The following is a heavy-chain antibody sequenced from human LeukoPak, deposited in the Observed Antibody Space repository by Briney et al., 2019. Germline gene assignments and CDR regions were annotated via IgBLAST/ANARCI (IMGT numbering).Heavy chain of an antibody. V-gene: IGHV1-2*06. Sequence: ASVKVSCKASGYTFTGYYMHWVRQAPGQGLEWMGRINPNSGGTNYAQKFQGRVTMTRDTSISTAYMELSRLRSDDTAVYYCARQKGGSSFHNLDYWAQGTLVTVSS. CDR1: GYTFTGYY. CDR2: INPNSGGT. J-gene: IGHJ4*02. D-gene: IGHD6-13*01. CDR3: ARQKGGSSFHNLDY.